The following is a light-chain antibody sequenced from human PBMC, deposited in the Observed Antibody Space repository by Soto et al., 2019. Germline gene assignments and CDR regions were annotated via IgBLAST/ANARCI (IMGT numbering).Light chain of an antibody. Sequence: IVLPQSPGTRSLSPGERATLSCMASQSVSNNYLAWYQQKPGQAPRLLIYGASNRATGIPDRFSGSGSGTDFTLTISRLEPEDFAVYYCQQYGNSGTFGQGTKVDIK. CDR2: GAS. CDR1: QSVSNNY. J-gene: IGKJ1*01. V-gene: IGKV3-20*01. CDR3: QQYGNSGT.